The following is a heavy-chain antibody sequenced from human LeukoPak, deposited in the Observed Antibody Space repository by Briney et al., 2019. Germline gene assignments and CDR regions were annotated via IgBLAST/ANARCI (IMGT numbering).Heavy chain of an antibody. D-gene: IGHD4-17*01. CDR1: GGSISSGGYY. J-gene: IGHJ4*02. Sequence: PSETLSLTCTVSGGSISSGGYYWSWIRQHPGKGLEWIGYIYYSGSTYYNPSLKCRVTISVDTSKNQFSLKLSSVTAADTAVYYCARRTTVTMGATTHFDYWGQGTLVTVSS. V-gene: IGHV4-31*03. CDR3: ARRTTVTMGATTHFDY. CDR2: IYYSGST.